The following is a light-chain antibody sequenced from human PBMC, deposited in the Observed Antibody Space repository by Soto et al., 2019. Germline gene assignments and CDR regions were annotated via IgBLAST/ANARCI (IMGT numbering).Light chain of an antibody. V-gene: IGLV4-60*03. J-gene: IGLJ2*01. CDR1: SGHSSYR. CDR3: GTWDSSTYVV. Sequence: QLVLTQSSSASASLGSSVKLTCTLSSGHSSYRIAWHQQQPGKAPRYLMKLEGSGSFIKGSGVPDRFSGSSSGADRYLTISNLQAEDGAHYYCGTWDSSTYVVFGGGTKLTVL. CDR2: LEGSGSF.